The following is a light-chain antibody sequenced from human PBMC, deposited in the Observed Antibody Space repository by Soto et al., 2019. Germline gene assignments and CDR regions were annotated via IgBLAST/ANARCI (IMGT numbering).Light chain of an antibody. J-gene: IGKJ2*01. V-gene: IGKV3-11*01. CDR3: QQRSNWPPYT. CDR1: QSVSSY. CDR2: DAS. Sequence: EIVLTQSPATLSLSPGERATLSCRASQSVSSYLAWYQQKPGQAPRLLIYDASNRATGIPARFSGSGSGTDFTLTISSLLPEDFAVYYYQQRSNWPPYTFGQGTKLEI.